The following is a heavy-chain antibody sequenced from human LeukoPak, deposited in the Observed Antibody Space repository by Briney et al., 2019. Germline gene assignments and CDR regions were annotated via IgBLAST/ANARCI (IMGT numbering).Heavy chain of an antibody. CDR2: IYHSGST. V-gene: IGHV4-38-2*01. CDR3: ARYGYSSSAGDY. CDR1: GYSISRGYY. J-gene: IGHJ4*02. Sequence: PSETLSLTRAVSGYSISRGYYWGWIRQPPRKGLEWIGNIYHSGSTYYNPSLKSRVTISVDTSKNQFSLKLNSVTAADTAVYYCARYGYSSSAGDYWGQGTLVTVSS. D-gene: IGHD6-6*01.